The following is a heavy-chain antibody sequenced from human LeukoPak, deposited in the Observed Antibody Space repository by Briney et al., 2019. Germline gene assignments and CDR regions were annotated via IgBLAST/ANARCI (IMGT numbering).Heavy chain of an antibody. CDR2: INHSGST. D-gene: IGHD1-26*01. V-gene: IGHV4-34*01. J-gene: IGHJ4*02. CDR1: GGSFSGYY. Sequence: SSETLSLTCAVYGGSFSGYYWSWIRQPPGKGLEWIGEINHSGSTNYNPSLKSRVTISVDTSKNQFSLKLSSVTAADTAVYYCARRYIGRGYYFDYWGQGTLVIVSS. CDR3: ARRYIGRGYYFDY.